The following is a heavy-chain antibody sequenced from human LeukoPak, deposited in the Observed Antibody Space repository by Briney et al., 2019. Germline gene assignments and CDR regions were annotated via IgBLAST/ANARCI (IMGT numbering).Heavy chain of an antibody. CDR3: AKEVRIAAVGTSPIDY. V-gene: IGHV1-69*06. CDR2: IIPIFGTA. CDR1: GGTFSSYA. D-gene: IGHD6-13*01. J-gene: IGHJ4*02. Sequence: SVKVSCKASGGTFSSYAISWVRQAPGQGLEWMGGIIPIFGTANYAQKFQGRVTITADKSTSTAYMELSSLRSEDTAVYYCAKEVRIAAVGTSPIDYWGQGTLVTVSS.